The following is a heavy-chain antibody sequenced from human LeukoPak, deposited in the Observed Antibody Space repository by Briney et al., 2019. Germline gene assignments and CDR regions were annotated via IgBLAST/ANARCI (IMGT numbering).Heavy chain of an antibody. J-gene: IGHJ4*02. CDR3: ARRGTDLDY. V-gene: IGHV4-39*01. CDR2: IYYSGST. CDR1: GGSISSSSYY. Sequence: SETLSLTCTVSGGSISSSSYYWGWIRQPPGQGLEWIGSIYYSGSTYYNPSLKSRVTISVDTSKNQFSLKLSSVTAADTAVYYCARRGTDLDYWGQGTLVTVSS.